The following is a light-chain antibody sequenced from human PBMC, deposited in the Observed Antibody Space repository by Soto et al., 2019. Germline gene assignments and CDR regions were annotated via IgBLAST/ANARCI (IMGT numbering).Light chain of an antibody. Sequence: SYELTQPPSVSVAPGQTARISCGGERIGSKRVHWYQQKAGQTPVLVVYDDSDRPSGIPERFSGSNSGNTASLIISRVEGGDEADYYCQVWDSSSDHVVFGGGTKLTVL. CDR3: QVWDSSSDHVV. CDR1: RIGSKR. V-gene: IGLV3-21*02. CDR2: DDS. J-gene: IGLJ3*02.